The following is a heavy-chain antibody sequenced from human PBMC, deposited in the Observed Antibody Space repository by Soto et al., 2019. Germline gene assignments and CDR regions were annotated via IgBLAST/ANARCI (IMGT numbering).Heavy chain of an antibody. J-gene: IGHJ6*02. V-gene: IGHV3-23*01. D-gene: IGHD1-26*01. Sequence: PGGSLRLSCAASGFTFSSYAMNLVRQAPGKGLEWVSAISGSGGTTYYADSVKGRFTISRDNSKDTLYLQMNSLRAEDTAVYYCAKFSGSSTQYYYYGMDVWGQGTTVTVSS. CDR2: ISGSGGTT. CDR1: GFTFSSYA. CDR3: AKFSGSSTQYYYYGMDV.